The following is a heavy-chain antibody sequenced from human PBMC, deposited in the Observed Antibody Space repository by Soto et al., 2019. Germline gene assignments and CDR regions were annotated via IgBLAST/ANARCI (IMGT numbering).Heavy chain of an antibody. CDR3: AKDRDPYYYYYLMDV. J-gene: IGHJ6*02. CDR1: GFAFDTYG. V-gene: IGHV3-30*18. Sequence: GGSLRLSCEASGFAFDTYGMHWIRQGAGQGLEWVATMSYDGSKIYYRDSVRVRFSISRDDSKRTLYLQMNSLRAEDTAVYYCAKDRDPYYYYYLMDVWGQGTTVTVSS. CDR2: MSYDGSKI.